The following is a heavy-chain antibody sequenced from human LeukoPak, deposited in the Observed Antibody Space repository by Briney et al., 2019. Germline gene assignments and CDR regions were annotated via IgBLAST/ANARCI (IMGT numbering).Heavy chain of an antibody. V-gene: IGHV3-53*01. CDR2: IYSGGST. D-gene: IGHD3-10*02. J-gene: IGHJ6*04. CDR1: GFTVSSNY. CDR3: AELGITMIGGV. Sequence: GGSLRLSCAASGFTVSSNYMSWARQAPGKGLEWVSVIYSGGSTYYADSVKGRFTISRDNSKNTLYLQMNSLRAEDTAVYYCAELGITMIGGVWGKGTTVTISS.